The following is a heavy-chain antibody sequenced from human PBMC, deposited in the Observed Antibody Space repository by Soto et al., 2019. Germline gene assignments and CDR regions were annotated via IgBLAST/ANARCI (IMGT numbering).Heavy chain of an antibody. Sequence: QVQLVQSGAEVKKPGASVKVSCKASGYTFTNYAISWVRQAPGQGLEWMGWISAYNGNTNYAQKLQGRVTMTTDTSTSSDSMELRSLRSDDTAVYYCARAWFGDFVYYFDYWGQGTLVTVSS. D-gene: IGHD3-10*01. V-gene: IGHV1-18*01. CDR2: ISAYNGNT. CDR3: ARAWFGDFVYYFDY. J-gene: IGHJ4*02. CDR1: GYTFTNYA.